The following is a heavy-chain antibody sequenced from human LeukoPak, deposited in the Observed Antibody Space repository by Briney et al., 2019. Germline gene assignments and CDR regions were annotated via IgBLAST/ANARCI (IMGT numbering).Heavy chain of an antibody. J-gene: IGHJ3*02. V-gene: IGHV5-51*01. CDR2: IYLTDSDI. CDR3: ARRGTHDSFDI. CDR1: GYSFISYW. Sequence: GESLKISCKGSGYSFISYWIGWVRQMPGKGLEWMGIIYLTDSDIRYSPSLQGQVTISADKSIYTAYLQWTSLKASDTAIYYCARRGTHDSFDIWGQGTMVTVSA.